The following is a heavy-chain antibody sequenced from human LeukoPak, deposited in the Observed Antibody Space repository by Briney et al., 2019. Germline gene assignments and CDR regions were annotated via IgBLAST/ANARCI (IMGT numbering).Heavy chain of an antibody. CDR2: IQYDESSK. CDR3: AELGITMIGGV. Sequence: GGSLRLSCKASGLRFSRGGMHWIRQAPGKGLEWLAFIQYDESSKYYADSVKGRFTISRDHAKNSLFLQMNSLRAEDTAVYYCAELGITMIGGVWGKGTTVTISS. V-gene: IGHV3-30*02. J-gene: IGHJ6*04. CDR1: GLRFSRGG. D-gene: IGHD3-10*02.